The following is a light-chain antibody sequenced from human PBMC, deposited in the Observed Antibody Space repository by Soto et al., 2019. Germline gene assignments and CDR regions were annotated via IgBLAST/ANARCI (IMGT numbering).Light chain of an antibody. CDR1: ESIRTW. CDR2: DAS. CDR3: QQYNTYSGT. Sequence: DIQMTQSPSTLSASLGDRVTITCRASESIRTWLAWYQHKPGKAPKFLIYDASSLESGVPSRFSGSGSGTEFTLTISSLQPDDFATYYCQQYNTYSGTFGQGTKVDIK. J-gene: IGKJ1*01. V-gene: IGKV1-5*01.